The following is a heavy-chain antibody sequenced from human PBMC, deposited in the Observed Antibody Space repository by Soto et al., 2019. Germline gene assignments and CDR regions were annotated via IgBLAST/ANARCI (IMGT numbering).Heavy chain of an antibody. CDR1: GYTFTGYY. CDR3: ARVGYDSSGYSQGDAFDI. V-gene: IGHV1-2*04. Sequence: ASVKVSCKASGYTFTGYYMHWVRQAPGQGLEWMGWINPNSGGTNYAQKFQGWVTMTRDTSISTAYMELSRLRSDDTAVCYCARVGYDSSGYSQGDAFDIWGQGTMVTVSS. D-gene: IGHD3-22*01. J-gene: IGHJ3*02. CDR2: INPNSGGT.